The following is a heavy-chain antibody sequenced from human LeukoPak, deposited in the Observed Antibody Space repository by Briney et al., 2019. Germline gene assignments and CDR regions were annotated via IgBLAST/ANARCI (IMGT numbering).Heavy chain of an antibody. D-gene: IGHD2-8*01. CDR1: GYTFTGYY. CDR3: ARDGPRKVYATD. Sequence: GASVKVSCKASGYTFTGYYMHWVRQAPGQGLEWMGWISAYNGNTNYAQKLQGRVTMTTDTSTSTAYMELRSLRSDDTAVYYCARDGPRKVYATDWGQGTLVTVSS. V-gene: IGHV1-18*04. J-gene: IGHJ4*02. CDR2: ISAYNGNT.